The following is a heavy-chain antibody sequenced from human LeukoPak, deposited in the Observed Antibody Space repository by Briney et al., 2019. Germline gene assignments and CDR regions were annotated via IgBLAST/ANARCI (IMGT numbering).Heavy chain of an antibody. CDR1: GGSISSDY. D-gene: IGHD4-11*01. J-gene: IGHJ3*02. V-gene: IGHV4-4*07. CDR3: AKVDRHYIGHAFDI. CDR2: IYSSGST. Sequence: SETLSLNCSVSGGSISSDYWSWIRQPADKGLELIGRIYSSGSTDYNPSLKSRVTMSLDTSKNQFSLNLSSVTAADTAVSYCAKVDRHYIGHAFDIWGQGRMVTVSP.